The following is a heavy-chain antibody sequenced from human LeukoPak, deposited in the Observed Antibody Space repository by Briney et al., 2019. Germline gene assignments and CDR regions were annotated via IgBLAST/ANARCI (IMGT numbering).Heavy chain of an antibody. CDR3: ARVLDLSKRGLDAFDI. Sequence: SSETLSHTCTVSGGSISSYFWSWIRQPPRKGPEWIGYVYYSGSTNYHPSLKSRVTISVDTSKKQFSLKLSSATAADTAVYYCARVLDLSKRGLDAFDIWGQGTMVTVSS. CDR1: GGSISSYF. V-gene: IGHV4-59*01. J-gene: IGHJ3*02. D-gene: IGHD3-16*01. CDR2: VYYSGST.